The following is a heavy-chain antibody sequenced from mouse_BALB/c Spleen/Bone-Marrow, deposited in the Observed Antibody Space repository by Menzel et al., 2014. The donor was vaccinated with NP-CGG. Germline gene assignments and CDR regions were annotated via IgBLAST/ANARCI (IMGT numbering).Heavy chain of an antibody. CDR3: ARGEGYDDWYFDV. J-gene: IGHJ1*01. CDR1: GYTFTGYA. Sequence: VQLQQSGPELVRPGASVKISCKASGYTFTGYAMHWVKQRHAKSLEWIGVIITYSGNRNYNQKFKGKATMTADKSSSTAYMELARLTSGESAMYYCARGEGYDDWYFDVWGAGTTVTVSS. V-gene: IGHV1S137*01. D-gene: IGHD2-2*01. CDR2: IITYSGNR.